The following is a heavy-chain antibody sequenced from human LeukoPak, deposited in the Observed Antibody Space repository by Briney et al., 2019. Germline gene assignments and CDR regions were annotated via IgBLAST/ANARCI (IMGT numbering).Heavy chain of an antibody. Sequence: SETLSLTCTVSGGSISGYYWSWIRQPPGKGLEWIGYIYYSGSTNYNPSLKSRVTISVDTPKNQFSLKLSSVTAADTAVYYCARGREWEPKVFDYWGQGTLVTVSS. CDR3: ARGREWEPKVFDY. D-gene: IGHD1-26*01. J-gene: IGHJ4*02. CDR2: IYYSGST. V-gene: IGHV4-59*01. CDR1: GGSISGYY.